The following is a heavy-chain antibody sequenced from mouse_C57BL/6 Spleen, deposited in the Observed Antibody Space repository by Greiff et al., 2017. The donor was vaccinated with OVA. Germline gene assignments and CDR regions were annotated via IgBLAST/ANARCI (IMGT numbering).Heavy chain of an antibody. CDR1: GYTFTDYY. J-gene: IGHJ4*01. D-gene: IGHD2-3*01. V-gene: IGHV1-75*01. Sequence: QVQLKESGPELVKPGASVKISCKASGYTFTDYYINWVKQRPGQGLEWIGWIFPGSGSTYYNEKFKGKATLTVDKSSSTAYLLLSSLTSEDSAVYYCARRGAYDGYGRYYAMDYWGQGTSVTVSS. CDR3: ARRGAYDGYGRYYAMDY. CDR2: IFPGSGST.